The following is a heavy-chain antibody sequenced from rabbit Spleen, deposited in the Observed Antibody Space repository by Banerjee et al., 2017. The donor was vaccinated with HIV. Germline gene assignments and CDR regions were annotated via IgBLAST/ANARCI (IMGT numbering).Heavy chain of an antibody. V-gene: IGHV1S40*01. CDR2: IYTGSSGST. CDR3: ARSDGDDRYNL. D-gene: IGHD6-1*01. Sequence: QSLEESGGDLVKPGASLTLTCTASGFTFSSSYWICWVRQAPGKGLEWITCIYTGSSGSTYYASWAKGRFTITRNTSLKTVTLQMTSLTVADTATYFCARSDGDDRYNLWGPGTLVTVS. CDR1: GFTFSSSYW. J-gene: IGHJ4*01.